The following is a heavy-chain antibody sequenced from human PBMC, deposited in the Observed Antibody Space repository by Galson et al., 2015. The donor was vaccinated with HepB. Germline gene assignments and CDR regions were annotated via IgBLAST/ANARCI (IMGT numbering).Heavy chain of an antibody. CDR3: ARGGSWPYYFDY. V-gene: IGHV3-33*01. D-gene: IGHD1-26*01. J-gene: IGHJ4*02. CDR1: GFTFSSYG. CDR2: IWYDGSNK. Sequence: SLRLSCAASGFTFSSYGMHWVRQAPGKGLEWVAVIWYDGSNKYYADSVKDRFTISRDNSKNALYLQMNSLRAEDTAVYYCARGGSWPYYFDYWGQGTLVTVSS.